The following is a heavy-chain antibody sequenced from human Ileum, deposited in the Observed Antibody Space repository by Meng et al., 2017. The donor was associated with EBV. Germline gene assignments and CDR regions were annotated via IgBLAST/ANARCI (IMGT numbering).Heavy chain of an antibody. CDR2: IYIGGDT. J-gene: IGHJ4*02. Sequence: EAQRLESGGGLIQPGGSLGLSWAPSGFTVSSYHMSWVRQAPGKGLEWVSTIYIGGDTFYADSVKDRFTISRDNSKNTLFLQMNRLTVEDTAVYYCARGPDWAKGGYWGLGTLVTVSS. CDR3: ARGPDWAKGGY. V-gene: IGHV3-53*01. D-gene: IGHD3/OR15-3a*01. CDR1: GFTVSSYH.